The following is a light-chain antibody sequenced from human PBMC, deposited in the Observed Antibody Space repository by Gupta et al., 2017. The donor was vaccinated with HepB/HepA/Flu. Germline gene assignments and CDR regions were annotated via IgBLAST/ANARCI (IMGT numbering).Light chain of an antibody. CDR3: PSYDSSRSGLV. Sequence: QSVLTQSPSVSRAPGQRVTISCTGSSSNIGGGYDVYWYHQLPASAPNLLIYDKTTRPSGVPDRFSASRSGTSASLTIIGLQAEDEADYYCPSYDSSRSGLVFGGGTKVTVL. CDR2: DKT. CDR1: SSNIGGGYD. V-gene: IGLV1-40*01. J-gene: IGLJ2*01.